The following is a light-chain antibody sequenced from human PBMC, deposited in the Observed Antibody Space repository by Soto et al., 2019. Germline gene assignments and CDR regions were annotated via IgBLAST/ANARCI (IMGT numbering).Light chain of an antibody. V-gene: IGKV3-15*01. Sequence: EIVLKQSPATLSVSPGERATLSCRASQSVSSNLAWYHQTPGQHPRLLIYGASTRATCIPARFSGSGSGTEFTLTISSLQSEDFAVYYCQQYNNWPPLTFGGGTKVEIK. CDR1: QSVSSN. J-gene: IGKJ4*01. CDR2: GAS. CDR3: QQYNNWPPLT.